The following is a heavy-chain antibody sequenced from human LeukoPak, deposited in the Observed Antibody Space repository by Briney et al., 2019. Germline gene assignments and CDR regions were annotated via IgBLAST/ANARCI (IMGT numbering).Heavy chain of an antibody. J-gene: IGHJ4*02. CDR1: GYTFTCYY. V-gene: IGHV1-2*02. Sequence: ASVKVSCKASGYTFTCYYMHWVRQAPGQGLEWMGWINPNSGGTNYAQKFQGRVTMTSDTSISTAYMELSRLRSDDTAVDYCAREVVAVAGTALFDYWGQGTLVTVSS. D-gene: IGHD6-19*01. CDR2: INPNSGGT. CDR3: AREVVAVAGTALFDY.